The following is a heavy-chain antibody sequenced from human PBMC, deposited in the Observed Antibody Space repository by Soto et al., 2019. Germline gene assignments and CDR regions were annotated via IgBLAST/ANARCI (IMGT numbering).Heavy chain of an antibody. J-gene: IGHJ5*02. CDR1: GASISSGTYP. V-gene: IGHV4-30-2*01. D-gene: IGHD2-2*02. Sequence: PSETLSLTCSVSGASISSGTYPWSWIRQPPGKGLEWIGYIFHTGSTYYNPSLKSRVTISIDKSKNQFSLKLSSVTAADTAVYYCAGAPVCCSSTSCYTCRWFDPWGQGTLVTVSS. CDR3: AGAPVCCSSTSCYTCRWFDP. CDR2: IFHTGST.